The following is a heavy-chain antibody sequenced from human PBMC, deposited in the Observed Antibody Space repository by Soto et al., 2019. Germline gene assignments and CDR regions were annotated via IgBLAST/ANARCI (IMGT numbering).Heavy chain of an antibody. D-gene: IGHD2-21*01. J-gene: IGHJ4*02. V-gene: IGHV4-39*01. CDR2: IYYSGRT. CDR3: ARQRTTVVSQAYFDH. Sequence: PAETLSLTCIVSGESISSSSYYWGCIRQPPGQGLEWIVSIYYSGRTYDNPSFKSRVTISIDTSKNQFSLKLSSVTATDTALYYCARQRTTVVSQAYFDHWGQGALVTVSS. CDR1: GESISSSSYY.